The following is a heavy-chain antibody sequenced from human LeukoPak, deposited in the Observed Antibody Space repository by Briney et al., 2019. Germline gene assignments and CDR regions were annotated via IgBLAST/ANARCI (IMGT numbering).Heavy chain of an antibody. V-gene: IGHV3-23*01. CDR1: GFTFSSDA. Sequence: GGSLRLSCIGTGFTFSSDAMGWVRQAPGKGLEWVSGISGSGGSTYYADSVKGRFTISRDNSKNTLYLQMNSLRVEDTAVYYCAKDRGRTWVQVANWGQGTLVTVSS. D-gene: IGHD2-15*01. CDR3: AKDRGRTWVQVAN. J-gene: IGHJ4*02. CDR2: ISGSGGST.